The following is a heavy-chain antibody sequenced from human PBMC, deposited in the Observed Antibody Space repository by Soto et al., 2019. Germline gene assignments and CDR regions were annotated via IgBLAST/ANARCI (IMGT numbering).Heavy chain of an antibody. V-gene: IGHV3-23*01. CDR3: AKKVNTGPGSQYFDY. CDR1: GFTFSSYS. Sequence: PGGSLSLSCAASGFTFSSYSISWVRQAPGKGLEWVSGFRTGGDDGTTYYADSVKGRFTISRDNSKNTLFLQMNSLRVEDTAIYYCAKKVNTGPGSQYFDYWGQGTLVTVYS. CDR2: FRTGGDDGTT. D-gene: IGHD3-10*01. J-gene: IGHJ4*02.